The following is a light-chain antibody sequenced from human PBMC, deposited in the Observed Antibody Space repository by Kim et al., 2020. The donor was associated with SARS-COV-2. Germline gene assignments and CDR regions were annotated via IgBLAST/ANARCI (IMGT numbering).Light chain of an antibody. Sequence: VSVAPGKTARITCGGNNIGSKSVHWYHQKPGQAPVLVMYYDSDRPSGIPERFSGSKSGNTATLTISRVEAGDEADYYCQVWDRTWVFGEGTKVTVL. CDR1: NIGSKS. J-gene: IGLJ3*02. CDR3: QVWDRTWV. CDR2: YDS. V-gene: IGLV3-21*04.